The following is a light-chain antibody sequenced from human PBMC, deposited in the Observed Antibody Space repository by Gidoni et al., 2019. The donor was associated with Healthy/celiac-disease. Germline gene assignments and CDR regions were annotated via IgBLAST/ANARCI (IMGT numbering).Light chain of an antibody. Sequence: DIQMTQSPSTLSASVGDRVTITCWASQSISSWLAWYQQKPGKAPKLLIYKASSLESGVPSRFSGSGSGTEFTLTISSLQPDDFATYYCQQYNSYSHTFXXXTKLEIK. V-gene: IGKV1-5*03. J-gene: IGKJ2*01. CDR1: QSISSW. CDR2: KAS. CDR3: QQYNSYSHT.